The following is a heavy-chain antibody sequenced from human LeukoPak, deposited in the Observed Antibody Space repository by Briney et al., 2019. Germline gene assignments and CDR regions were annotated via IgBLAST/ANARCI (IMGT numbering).Heavy chain of an antibody. CDR3: ARDVGYCSGGVCYHDYFDF. V-gene: IGHV1-3*01. CDR2: INPGNGNT. D-gene: IGHD2-8*02. CDR1: GYPFTLHA. Sequence: GASVKVSCKVSGYPFTLHAIHWVRQAPGQSLEWMGWINPGNGNTKISQKFRGRVAITRDISASTAYMQLISLRSEDTAVYSCARDVGYCSGGVCYHDYFDFWGQGTLVTVSS. J-gene: IGHJ4*02.